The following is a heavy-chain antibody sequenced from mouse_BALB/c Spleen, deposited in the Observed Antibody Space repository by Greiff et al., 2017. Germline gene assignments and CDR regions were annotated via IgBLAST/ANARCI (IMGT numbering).Heavy chain of an antibody. CDR1: GYSITSDYA. J-gene: IGHJ4*01. D-gene: IGHD2-10*01. CDR3: ARKAYYGNYPYYYAMDY. CDR2: ISYSGST. V-gene: IGHV3-2*02. Sequence: EVKLQESGPGLVKPSQSLSLTCTVTGYSITSDYAWNWIRQFPGNKLEWMGYISYSGSTSYNPSLKSRISITRDTSKNQFFLQLNSVTTEDTATYYCARKAYYGNYPYYYAMDYWGQGTSVTVSS.